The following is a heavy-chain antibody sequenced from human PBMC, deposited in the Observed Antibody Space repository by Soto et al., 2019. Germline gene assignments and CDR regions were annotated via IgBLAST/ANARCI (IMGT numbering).Heavy chain of an antibody. Sequence: PSETLSLTCTVSGGSISSGGYYWSWIRQHPGKGLEWIGYIYYSGSTYYNPSLKSRVTISVDTSKNQFSLKLSSVTAADTAVYYCARESGTPYDAFDIWGQGTMVTVSS. D-gene: IGHD1-1*01. CDR2: IYYSGST. V-gene: IGHV4-31*03. J-gene: IGHJ3*02. CDR1: GGSISSGGYY. CDR3: ARESGTPYDAFDI.